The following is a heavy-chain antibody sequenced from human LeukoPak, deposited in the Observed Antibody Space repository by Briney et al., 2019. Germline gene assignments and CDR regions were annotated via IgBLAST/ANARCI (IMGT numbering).Heavy chain of an antibody. CDR2: INPNSGGT. V-gene: IGHV1-2*02. J-gene: IGHJ6*03. D-gene: IGHD3-10*01. Sequence: ASVKVSCKASGYTFTGYYMHWVRQAPGQGLEWMGWINPNSGGTNYAQNFQGRVAVTRDTSMSTAYMELSRLRSDDTAVYYCARGSGSYSAYYYCHMDVWGKGTTVTIS. CDR1: GYTFTGYY. CDR3: ARGSGSYSAYYYCHMDV.